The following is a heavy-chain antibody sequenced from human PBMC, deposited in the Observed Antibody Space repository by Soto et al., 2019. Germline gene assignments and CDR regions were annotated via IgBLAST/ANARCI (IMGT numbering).Heavy chain of an antibody. J-gene: IGHJ5*02. CDR2: IIPKFVTP. V-gene: IGHV1-69*01. CDR3: ARGAEGLGYNWGFVPLDL. Sequence: QVQLVQSGAEVKKPGSSVRVSCKTSGGTFSSHVFSWVRQAPGQGLEWMGGIIPKFVTPNSAQRFQDRVIITADGSTSTVYMELSSLRPEDTAVYYCARGAEGLGYNWGFVPLDLWGQGTLVTFSS. CDR1: GGTFSSHV. D-gene: IGHD3-16*01.